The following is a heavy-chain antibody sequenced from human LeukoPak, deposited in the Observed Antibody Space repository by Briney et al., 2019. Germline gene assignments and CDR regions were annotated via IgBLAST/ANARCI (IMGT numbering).Heavy chain of an antibody. J-gene: IGHJ4*02. V-gene: IGHV3-30*02. CDR1: GFTFRTYG. Sequence: GGSPRLSCAASGFTFRTYGIHWVRQAPGKGLEWVAFIRFDGGDKYYADSVKGRFTISRDNSKNTLYLQMNSLRSEDTAVYYCAKGSSRDFLWGSTLDYWGQGTLVLVSS. D-gene: IGHD3-16*01. CDR3: AKGSSRDFLWGSTLDY. CDR2: IRFDGGDK.